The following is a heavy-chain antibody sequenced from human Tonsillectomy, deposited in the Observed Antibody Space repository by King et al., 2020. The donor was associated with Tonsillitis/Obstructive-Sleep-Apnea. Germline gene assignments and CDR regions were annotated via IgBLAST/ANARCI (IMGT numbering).Heavy chain of an antibody. D-gene: IGHD2-21*01. V-gene: IGHV3-43*02. J-gene: IGHJ6*03. Sequence: VQLVESGGGVVQPGGSLRLSCAASGFTFDDYAMHWVRQAPGKGLEWVSLISGDGGSTYYADSVKGRFTISRDNSKNSLYLQMNSLRTEDTALYYCAKDMILSGNYYYYMDVCGKGTTVTVSS. CDR3: AKDMILSGNYYYYMDV. CDR2: ISGDGGST. CDR1: GFTFDDYA.